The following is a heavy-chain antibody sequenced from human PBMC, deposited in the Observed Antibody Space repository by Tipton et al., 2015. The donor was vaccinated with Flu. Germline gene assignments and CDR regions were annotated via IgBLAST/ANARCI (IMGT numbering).Heavy chain of an antibody. J-gene: IGHJ4*01. D-gene: IGHD7-27*01. CDR2: INHSGTT. CDR3: ASKVANWGLWEPLDY. Sequence: TLSLTCAVYGGSFSGCYWSWIRQPPGKGLEWIGEINHSGTTNYNPSLTSRVTISADTSKKQFSLRLTSVTAADTAVYYCASKVANWGLWEPLDYWGHGTLVTVSS. V-gene: IGHV4-34*01. CDR1: GGSFSGCY.